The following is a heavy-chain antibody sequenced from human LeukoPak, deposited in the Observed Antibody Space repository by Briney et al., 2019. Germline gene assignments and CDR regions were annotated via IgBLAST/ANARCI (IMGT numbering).Heavy chain of an antibody. CDR1: GGSISSSSYY. CDR3: ARHTYDILTGYTYYFDY. D-gene: IGHD3-9*01. V-gene: IGHV4-39*01. J-gene: IGHJ4*02. Sequence: PSETLSLTCTVSGGSISSSSYYWGWIRQPPGKGLEWIGSIYYSGSTYYNPSLRSRVTISVDTSKNQFSLKLSSVTAADTAVYFCARHTYDILTGYTYYFDYWGQGTLVTVSS. CDR2: IYYSGST.